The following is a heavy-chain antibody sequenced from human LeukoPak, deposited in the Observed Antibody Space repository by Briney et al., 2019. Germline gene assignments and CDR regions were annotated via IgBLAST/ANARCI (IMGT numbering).Heavy chain of an antibody. CDR3: ARSEYDWYFDL. CDR1: SGSISSGGYY. Sequence: SQTLSLTCTVSSGSISSGGYYWSWIRQPPGKGLEYIGYISHIGDTYYNPSLKSRVSISADTSKKQFSLNLSSVTAADMAVYYCARSEYDWYFDLWGRGTLVTVSA. V-gene: IGHV4-30-4*08. J-gene: IGHJ2*01. D-gene: IGHD2-2*01. CDR2: ISHIGDT.